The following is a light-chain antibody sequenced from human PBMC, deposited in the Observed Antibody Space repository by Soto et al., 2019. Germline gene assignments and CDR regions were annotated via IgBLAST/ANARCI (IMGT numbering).Light chain of an antibody. Sequence: EIVMTQSPATLSVSPGERATLSCRASQSVSGNLALYQQKPGQAPRLLIYGASTRATGIPARFTGSGSGTELTLTISSLQSEDFAVYYCQQYNNWPPSFGQGPRLEIK. CDR1: QSVSGN. CDR2: GAS. V-gene: IGKV3-15*01. J-gene: IGKJ5*01. CDR3: QQYNNWPPS.